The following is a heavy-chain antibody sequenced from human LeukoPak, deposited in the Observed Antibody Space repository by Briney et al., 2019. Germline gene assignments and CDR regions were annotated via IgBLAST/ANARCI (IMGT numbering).Heavy chain of an antibody. D-gene: IGHD2-15*01. Sequence: PGGSLRLSCAASGFTFSTHAMHWVRQAPAKGLEWVAMIWFDGKTTYYVNSVKGRFTISRDNSKNTVDLRMDSLRAEDTAVYYCTRAPLSGGWSFDYGGQEFLVTVS. V-gene: IGHV3-33*01. CDR1: GFTFSTHA. CDR3: TRAPLSGGWSFDY. J-gene: IGHJ4*02. CDR2: IWFDGKTT.